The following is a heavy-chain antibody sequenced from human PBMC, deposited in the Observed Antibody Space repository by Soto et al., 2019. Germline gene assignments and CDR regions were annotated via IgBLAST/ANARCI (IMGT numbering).Heavy chain of an antibody. Sequence: PGGSLRLSCAASGFDFSSNAMRWVRQAPGKGLEWVAVIWYDGSNKYYADSVKGRFTISRDNSKNTLYLQMNSLRAEDTAVYYCARALIAVAGTYYYYGMDVWGQGTTVTV. CDR2: IWYDGSNK. D-gene: IGHD6-19*01. V-gene: IGHV3-33*08. CDR1: GFDFSSNA. CDR3: ARALIAVAGTYYYYGMDV. J-gene: IGHJ6*02.